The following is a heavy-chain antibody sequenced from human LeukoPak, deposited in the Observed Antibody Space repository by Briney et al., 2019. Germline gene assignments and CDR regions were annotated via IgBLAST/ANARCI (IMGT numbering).Heavy chain of an antibody. D-gene: IGHD2/OR15-2a*01. J-gene: IGHJ5*02. CDR1: GASVSSDY. CDR3: AKHPFQFPFDH. V-gene: IGHV4-59*08. CDR2: IYHSGQT. Sequence: NASETLSLTCTLSGASVSSDYWSWIRQSPGKGREWISCIYHSGQTMANPALKSRVSLSPNTSNTQYSLKLSTVADADAAVYYWAKHPFQFPFDHWGQGTVVSVSS.